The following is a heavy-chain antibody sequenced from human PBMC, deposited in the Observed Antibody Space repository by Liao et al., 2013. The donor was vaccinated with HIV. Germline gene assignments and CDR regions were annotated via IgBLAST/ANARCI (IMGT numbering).Heavy chain of an antibody. V-gene: IGHV4-30-4*08. CDR2: IYYSGST. CDR3: ARVGRDYSYYMDV. CDR1: GASISSGDYY. J-gene: IGHJ6*03. Sequence: QVQLQESGPGLVKPSQTLSLTCNVSGASISSGDYYWAWIRQPPGKGLEWIGYIYYSGSTSYNPSLKSRLTISLPTSKNQFSLKLNSVTAADTAVYYCARVGRDYSYYMDVWGKGTTVTVSS. D-gene: IGHD3-10*01.